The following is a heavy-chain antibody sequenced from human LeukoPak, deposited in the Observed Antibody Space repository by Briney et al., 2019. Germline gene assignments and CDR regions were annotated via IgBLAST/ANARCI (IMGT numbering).Heavy chain of an antibody. CDR3: AREDSRVRYFDY. D-gene: IGHD2-15*01. CDR2: INPNSGGT. Sequence: EASVKVSCKASGYTFTGYYMHWVRQAPGQGLEWMGWINPNSGGTNYAQKLQGRVTMTTDTSTSTAYMELRSLRSDDTAVYYCAREDSRVRYFDYWGQGTLVTVSS. V-gene: IGHV1-2*02. J-gene: IGHJ4*02. CDR1: GYTFTGYY.